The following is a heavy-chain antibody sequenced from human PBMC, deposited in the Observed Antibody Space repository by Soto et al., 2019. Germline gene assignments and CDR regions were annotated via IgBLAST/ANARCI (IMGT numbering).Heavy chain of an antibody. J-gene: IGHJ4*02. V-gene: IGHV4-34*01. CDR2: INHSGST. CDR3: HRRQRTTYSFFDY. D-gene: IGHD6-25*01. CDR1: GGSFSGYY. Sequence: SETLSLTCAVYGGSFSGYYWSWIRQPPGKGLEWIGEINHSGSTNYNPSLKSRVTISVDTSKDQFSLKLSSVTAADTALYYCHRRQRTTYSFFDYWGQGTLVTVSS.